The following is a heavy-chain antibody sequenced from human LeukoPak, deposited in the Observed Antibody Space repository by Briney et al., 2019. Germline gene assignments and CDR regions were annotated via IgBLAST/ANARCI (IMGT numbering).Heavy chain of an antibody. CDR2: INPNSGGT. Sequence: GASVNVSCTASGYTFTGYYMHWVRQAPGRGLEWMGWINPNSGGTIYAQKFQGRVTMTRDTSISTAYMELRRLIFDDTAVYYCARDVGSPLDYWGQGTLVTVSS. CDR3: ARDVGSPLDY. CDR1: GYTFTGYY. V-gene: IGHV1-2*02. D-gene: IGHD2-15*01. J-gene: IGHJ4*02.